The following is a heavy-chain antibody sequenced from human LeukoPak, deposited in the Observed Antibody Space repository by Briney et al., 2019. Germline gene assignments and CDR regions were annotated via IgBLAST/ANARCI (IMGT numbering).Heavy chain of an antibody. Sequence: PGGSLRLSCAASGFTFSSYAMHWVRQAPGKGLDWVAFIRYDGSSKYHADSVKGRFTISRDNSKNTLYLQMNSLRAEDTAVYYCAKGSLLNIDYWGQGTLVTVSS. CDR1: GFTFSSYA. J-gene: IGHJ4*02. D-gene: IGHD2-15*01. V-gene: IGHV3-30*02. CDR2: IRYDGSSK. CDR3: AKGSLLNIDY.